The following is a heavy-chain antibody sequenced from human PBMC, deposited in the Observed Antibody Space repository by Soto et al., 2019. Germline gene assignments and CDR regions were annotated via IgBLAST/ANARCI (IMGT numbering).Heavy chain of an antibody. D-gene: IGHD3-9*01. CDR1: GFTFSSYS. J-gene: IGHJ4*02. Sequence: PGGSLRLSCAASGFTFSSYSMNWVRQAPGKGLEWVSYISSSSSTIYYADSVKGRFTISRDNAKNSLYLQMNSLRDEDTAVYYCARPHLLYYDILTGYYSPFDYWGQGTLVTVSS. CDR3: ARPHLLYYDILTGYYSPFDY. CDR2: ISSSSSTI. V-gene: IGHV3-48*02.